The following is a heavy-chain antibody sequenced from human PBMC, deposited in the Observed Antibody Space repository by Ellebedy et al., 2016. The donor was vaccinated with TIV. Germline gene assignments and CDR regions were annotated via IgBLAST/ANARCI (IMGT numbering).Heavy chain of an antibody. D-gene: IGHD3-10*01. J-gene: IGHJ3*02. Sequence: SETLSLTCTVSGGSISSSSYYWGWIRQPPGEGLEWIGSIYYSGNTYYNPSLKSRVTMSVDKSKNQFSLSLSSVTAADTAIYYCAKDTGTGALDIWGQGTMVTVSS. CDR2: IYYSGNT. V-gene: IGHV4-39*07. CDR3: AKDTGTGALDI. CDR1: GGSISSSSYY.